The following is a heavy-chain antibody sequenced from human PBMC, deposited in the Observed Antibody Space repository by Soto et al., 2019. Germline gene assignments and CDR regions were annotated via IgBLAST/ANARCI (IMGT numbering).Heavy chain of an antibody. CDR2: IYPGDSDT. V-gene: IGHV5-51*01. Sequence: GESLKISCKGSGYSFTSYLIGWVRQMPGKGLEWMGIIYPGDSDTRYSPSFQGQVTISADKSISTAYLQWSSLKASDTAMYYCATPRESSIAAHGFDYWGQGTLVTVSS. J-gene: IGHJ4*02. CDR1: GYSFTSYL. D-gene: IGHD6-6*01. CDR3: ATPRESSIAAHGFDY.